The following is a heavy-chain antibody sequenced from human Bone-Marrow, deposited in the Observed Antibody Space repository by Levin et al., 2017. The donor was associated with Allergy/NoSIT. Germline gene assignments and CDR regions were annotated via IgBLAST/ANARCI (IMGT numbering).Heavy chain of an antibody. CDR1: AFTVSTNY. CDR2: IYSDGST. J-gene: IGHJ5*02. V-gene: IGHV3-53*01. CDR3: ARDGYSSKWSVT. Sequence: RPGGSLRLSCAASAFTVSTNYMTWVRQAPGKGLEWVSIIYSDGSTYYADSVKGRFTISRDNSKNTVYLQMNSLRAEDTAVYFCARDGYSSKWSVTWGQGTLVTVSS. D-gene: IGHD6-13*01.